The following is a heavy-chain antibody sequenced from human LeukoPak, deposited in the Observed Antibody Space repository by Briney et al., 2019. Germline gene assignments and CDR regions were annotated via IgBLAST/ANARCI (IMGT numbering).Heavy chain of an antibody. D-gene: IGHD4-11*01. CDR3: ARGYTNYGYVFDI. Sequence: PGGSLRLSCAGSGFTFGSYSMNWVRQAPGKGLEWVSSISSSSSYIYYADSVKGRFTISRDNAGNLLYLQMNNLRVEDTAVYYCARGYTNYGYVFDIWGQGTMVTVSS. V-gene: IGHV3-21*04. CDR2: ISSSSSYI. J-gene: IGHJ3*02. CDR1: GFTFGSYS.